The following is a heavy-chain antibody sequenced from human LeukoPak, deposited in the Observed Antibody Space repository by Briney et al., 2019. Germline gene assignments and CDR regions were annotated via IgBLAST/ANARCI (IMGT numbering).Heavy chain of an antibody. CDR2: ISGSGGST. J-gene: IGHJ4*02. CDR3: AKASGYSEN. V-gene: IGHV3-23*01. CDR1: GFTFSSYA. Sequence: GGSLRLSCAASGFTFSSYAMSWVRQAPGKGLEWVSSISGSGGSTFYADSVKGRFTISRDNSKNTLFLQMNSLRADDTAVCYCAKASGYSENWGQGTLVTVSS. D-gene: IGHD5-12*01.